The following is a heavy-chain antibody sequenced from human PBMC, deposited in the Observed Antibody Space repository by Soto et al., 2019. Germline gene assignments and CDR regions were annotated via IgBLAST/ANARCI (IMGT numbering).Heavy chain of an antibody. CDR3: ARDYISSVTFCFDD. CDR2: ISYAVYYL. Sequence: PGGSLRLSCAASGFTFSSYGMHWVRQAPGKGLEWVAFISYAVYYLYKKDSVKGRFTISRDNSKSTKFLYMRGLRADDSAVYFLARDYISSVTFCFDDWCWGDLVTV. D-gene: IGHD4-17*01. V-gene: IGHV3-30*03. J-gene: IGHJ4*02. CDR1: GFTFSSYG.